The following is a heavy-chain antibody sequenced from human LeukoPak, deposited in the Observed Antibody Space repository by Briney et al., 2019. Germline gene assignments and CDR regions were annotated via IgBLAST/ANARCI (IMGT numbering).Heavy chain of an antibody. J-gene: IGHJ6*04. CDR1: GFTFSSSW. CDR3: ARDPGYESWSPFWGGMDV. Sequence: GGSLRLSCAASGFTFSSSWMHWVRQAPGKGLVWVSRITRDGSSATYADSVKGRFTTSRDNAKNTLYLQMDSLRDDDTAVYYCARDPGYESWSPFWGGMDVWGNGTTVIVSS. CDR2: ITRDGSSA. V-gene: IGHV3-74*01. D-gene: IGHD3-16*01.